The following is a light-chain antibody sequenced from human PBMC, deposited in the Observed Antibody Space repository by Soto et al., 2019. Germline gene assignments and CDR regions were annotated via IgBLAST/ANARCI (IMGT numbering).Light chain of an antibody. J-gene: IGKJ1*01. Sequence: IQMTQSPSSLSASVGDRLSITCRASQVITNDLGWYQQKPGKAPKRLIYAASTLQSGVPSRFSGSGSGTELTLTISSLKPEDVATYYCLQLNTYPWTFGQGTKVEIK. V-gene: IGKV1-17*01. CDR2: AAS. CDR1: QVITND. CDR3: LQLNTYPWT.